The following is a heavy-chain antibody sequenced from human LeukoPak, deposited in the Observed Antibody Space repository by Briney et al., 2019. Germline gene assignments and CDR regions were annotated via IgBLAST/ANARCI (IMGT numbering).Heavy chain of an antibody. CDR1: GGTLSSYA. CDR3: ARGDDIVVVVAATNDAFDI. Sequence: SVKVSCKASGGTLSSYAISWVRQAPGQGLEWTGMIIPILGIANYAQKFQGRVTITSDKSTSTAYMELSSLRSEDTAVYYCARGDDIVVVVAATNDAFDIWGQGTMVTVSS. J-gene: IGHJ3*02. V-gene: IGHV1-69*04. CDR2: IIPILGIA. D-gene: IGHD2-15*01.